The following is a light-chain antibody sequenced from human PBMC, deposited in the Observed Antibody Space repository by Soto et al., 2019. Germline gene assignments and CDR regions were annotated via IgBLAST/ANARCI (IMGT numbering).Light chain of an antibody. Sequence: QSSLSQPRSVSGSPGQSVTISCTGTSSDVCGYNYVSWYQQHPGKAPKVMIYDVSKRPSGVHDRFSGSKSGYTASLTISGLQAEDEADYYFGSYTGSXTWVFGGGTQLXV. J-gene: IGLJ3*02. V-gene: IGLV2-11*01. CDR2: DVS. CDR3: GSYTGSXTWV. CDR1: SSDVCGYNY.